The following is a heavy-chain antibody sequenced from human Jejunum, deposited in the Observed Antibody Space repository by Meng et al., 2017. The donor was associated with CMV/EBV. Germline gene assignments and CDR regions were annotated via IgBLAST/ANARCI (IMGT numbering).Heavy chain of an antibody. Sequence: QVQLVQSGAEVKNPGASVKVSCKASGYTFGDYYMHWVRQAPGQGLEWMGRIIPNSGTTNYGQKFHGRVTMTRDTSRNTVYMELSSLRFDDTAVYYYARETFSGYDLATECWGQGTLVTVSS. CDR3: ARETFSGYDLATEC. D-gene: IGHD5-12*01. V-gene: IGHV1-2*06. CDR1: GYTFGDYY. J-gene: IGHJ4*02. CDR2: IIPNSGTT.